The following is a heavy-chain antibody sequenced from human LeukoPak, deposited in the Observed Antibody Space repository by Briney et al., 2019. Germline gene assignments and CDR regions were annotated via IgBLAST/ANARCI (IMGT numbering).Heavy chain of an antibody. J-gene: IGHJ5*02. D-gene: IGHD5-18*01. Sequence: SETLSLTCTVSGGSISSYYWSWIRQPAGKGLEWIGRIYTSGSTNYNPSLKSRVTISVDKSKNQFSLKLSSVTAADTAVYYCARERRTAMSHNWFDPWGQGTLVTVSS. CDR3: ARERRTAMSHNWFDP. V-gene: IGHV4-4*07. CDR2: IYTSGST. CDR1: GGSISSYY.